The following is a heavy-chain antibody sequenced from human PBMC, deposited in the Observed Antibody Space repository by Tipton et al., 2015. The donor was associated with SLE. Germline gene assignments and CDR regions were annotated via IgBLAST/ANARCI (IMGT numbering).Heavy chain of an antibody. Sequence: GTLRLSCAASGFTFSSYWMRWVRQAPGKGLEWVANIKQDGSEEYYVDSVKGRFTISRDNAKNSLYLQMNSLRAEDTAVYYCARERDCSGGSCLFDYWGQGTLVTVSS. CDR2: IKQDGSEE. J-gene: IGHJ4*02. V-gene: IGHV3-7*01. CDR1: GFTFSSYW. D-gene: IGHD2-15*01. CDR3: ARERDCSGGSCLFDY.